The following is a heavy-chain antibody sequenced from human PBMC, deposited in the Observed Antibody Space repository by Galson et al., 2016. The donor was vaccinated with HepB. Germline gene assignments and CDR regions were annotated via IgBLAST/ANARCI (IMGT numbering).Heavy chain of an antibody. CDR2: IYSGEDT. CDR1: GGSISSDYY. CDR3: ATGIVVAGKYYYHYMDV. V-gene: IGHV4-39*01. D-gene: IGHD6-19*01. Sequence: SETLSLTCIVSGGSISSDYYWGWLRQPPGRGLEWIGSIYSGEDTFYNPSLKSRVTISVYTPRNQVSLRLDSVTAADTGVYYCATGIVVAGKYYYHYMDVWGKGTTVTVSS. J-gene: IGHJ6*03.